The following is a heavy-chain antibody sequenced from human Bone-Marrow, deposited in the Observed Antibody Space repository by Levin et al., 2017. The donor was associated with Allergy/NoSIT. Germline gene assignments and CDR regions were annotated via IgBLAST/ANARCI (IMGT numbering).Heavy chain of an antibody. CDR3: ARNNYDILTGYPTYHFDH. CDR2: TSHSGRT. J-gene: IGHJ4*02. Sequence: SETLSLTCAISGVSISSGDYSWTWIRQPPGKGLEWIGHTSHSGRTNTNPSLRSRVTISVDRSKNDGALQMTSVTAADTAMYYCARNNYDILTGYPTYHFDHWGQGTLVTVSS. V-gene: IGHV4-30-2*01. D-gene: IGHD3-9*01. CDR1: GVSISSGDYS.